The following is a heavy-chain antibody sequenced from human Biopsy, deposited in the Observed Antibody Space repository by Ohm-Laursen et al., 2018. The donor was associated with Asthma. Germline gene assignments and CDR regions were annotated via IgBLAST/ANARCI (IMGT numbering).Heavy chain of an antibody. Sequence: GASVKVSCKTSGDSFSNYAISWVRQAPGQGLEWMGGLIPVLGTPDHAQMFEGRVTITADESTSTAYMELSSLSSEDTAVYYCARDLRYSSGWYPDAFDIWGQGTMVTVSS. V-gene: IGHV1-69*13. J-gene: IGHJ3*02. CDR3: ARDLRYSSGWYPDAFDI. CDR1: GDSFSNYA. CDR2: LIPVLGTP. D-gene: IGHD6-19*01.